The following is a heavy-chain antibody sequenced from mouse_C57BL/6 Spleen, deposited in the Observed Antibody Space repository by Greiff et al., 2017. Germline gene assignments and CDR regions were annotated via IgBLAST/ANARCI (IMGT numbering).Heavy chain of an antibody. CDR1: GFTFSSYG. CDR2: ISSGGSYT. V-gene: IGHV5-6*01. D-gene: IGHD2-4*01. CDR3: ARLYDYDNAWFAY. Sequence: EVQRVESGGDLVKPGGSLKLSCAASGFTFSSYGMSWVRQTPDKRLEWVATISSGGSYTYYPDSVKGRFTISRDNAKNTLYLQMSSLKSEDTAMYYCARLYDYDNAWFAYWGQGTLVTVSA. J-gene: IGHJ3*01.